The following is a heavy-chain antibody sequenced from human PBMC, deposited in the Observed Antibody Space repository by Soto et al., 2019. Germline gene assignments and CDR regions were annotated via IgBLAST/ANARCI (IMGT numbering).Heavy chain of an antibody. CDR3: ARVAVGAYWFDP. J-gene: IGHJ5*02. D-gene: IGHD1-26*01. Sequence: EVQLVESGGGLVQPGVSLRLSCAASGFTFSNYWMHWVRQAPGKGLVWVSRINPDGTTITYADSVQGRFTISRDNAQNTLYLQMNSLSAEDTAVYYCARVAVGAYWFDPWGQGTLVTVSS. V-gene: IGHV3-74*01. CDR2: INPDGTTI. CDR1: GFTFSNYW.